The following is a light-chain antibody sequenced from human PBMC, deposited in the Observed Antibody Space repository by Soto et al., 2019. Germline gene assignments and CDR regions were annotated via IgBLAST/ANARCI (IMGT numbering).Light chain of an antibody. CDR1: SSNIGAGYD. J-gene: IGLJ1*01. V-gene: IGLV1-40*01. Sequence: QSVLTQPPSVSGAPGQRVTISCTGSSSNIGAGYDVHWYQQLPGTAPKLLIYDNSNRPAGVPDRFSGSKSGTSASLAITGPKAEDEADYYCQSYDSSLSGSRVFGTGTKVTVL. CDR2: DNS. CDR3: QSYDSSLSGSRV.